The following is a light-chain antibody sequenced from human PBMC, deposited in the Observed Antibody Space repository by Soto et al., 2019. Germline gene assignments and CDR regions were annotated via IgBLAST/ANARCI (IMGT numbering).Light chain of an antibody. Sequence: DIQMTQSPSTLSASVGDRVTITCRASQSISSWLAWYQQKPGKAPKLLIYTASSLESGVPSRFSGSGSGTEFTLNISSLQPDDFATYYCQQYSTYSWTFGRGTKVEI. CDR3: QQYSTYSWT. J-gene: IGKJ1*01. CDR1: QSISSW. CDR2: TAS. V-gene: IGKV1-5*03.